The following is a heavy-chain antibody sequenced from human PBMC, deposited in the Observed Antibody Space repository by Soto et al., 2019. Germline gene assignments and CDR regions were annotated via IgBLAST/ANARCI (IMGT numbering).Heavy chain of an antibody. J-gene: IGHJ6*02. V-gene: IGHV4-31*03. Sequence: QVQLQESGPGLVKPSQTLSLTCTVSGGSISSGGYYWSWIRQHPGKGLECIGYIYYSGSTYSNPPRKSRVTISVDTSKNQSSLKLSSVTAADTAVYYCARVFGFGGMDVWGQGTTVTVSS. CDR3: ARVFGFGGMDV. D-gene: IGHD3-10*01. CDR2: IYYSGST. CDR1: GGSISSGGYY.